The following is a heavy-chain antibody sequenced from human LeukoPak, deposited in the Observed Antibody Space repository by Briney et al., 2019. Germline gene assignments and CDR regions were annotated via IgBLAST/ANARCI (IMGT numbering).Heavy chain of an antibody. J-gene: IGHJ4*02. Sequence: SETLSLTCTVSGGSISNNNYYWAWIRQPPGKGLECIGSIYYSGSPYYNPSLKSRVTISVDTSKNQSSLRLSSGTAAETAVYYCATWRTAKTGFDYWGQGTLVTVSS. CDR1: GGSISNNNYY. CDR3: ATWRTAKTGFDY. D-gene: IGHD1-1*01. CDR2: IYYSGSP. V-gene: IGHV4-39*01.